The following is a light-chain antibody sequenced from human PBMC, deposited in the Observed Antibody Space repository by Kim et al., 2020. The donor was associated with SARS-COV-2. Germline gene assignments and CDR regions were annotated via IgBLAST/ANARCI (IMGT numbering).Light chain of an antibody. J-gene: IGKJ1*01. CDR1: QSVRTY. V-gene: IGKV3-20*01. Sequence: LFPGERATLSCRASQSVRTYLAWYQQKSGQAPRLLIYGASIRATAIPDRFSGSGSGTDFTLTITTLEPEDFAVYYCLQYVNSVRAFGQGTKVDIK. CDR2: GAS. CDR3: LQYVNSVRA.